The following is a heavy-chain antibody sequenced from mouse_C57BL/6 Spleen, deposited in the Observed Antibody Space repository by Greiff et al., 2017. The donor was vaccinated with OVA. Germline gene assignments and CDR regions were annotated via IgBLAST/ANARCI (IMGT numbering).Heavy chain of an antibody. CDR2: IYPGDGDT. V-gene: IGHV1-80*01. CDR1: GYAFSSYW. Sequence: VKLMESGAELVKPGASVKISCKASGYAFSSYWMNWVKQRPGKGLEWIGQIYPGDGDTNYNGKFKGKATLTADKSSSTAYMQLSSLTSEDSAVYFCARMDIYYGNRFAYWGQGTLVTVSA. J-gene: IGHJ3*01. CDR3: ARMDIYYGNRFAY. D-gene: IGHD2-1*01.